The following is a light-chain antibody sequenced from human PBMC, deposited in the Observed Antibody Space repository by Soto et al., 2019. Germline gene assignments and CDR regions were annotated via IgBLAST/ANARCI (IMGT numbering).Light chain of an antibody. V-gene: IGKV1-5*03. Sequence: DVQKTQSPSTLSASVGDRVTITCRTSQNINSDLAWYQQKPGKAPQLLIYRASSLESGVPSRFSGSGSGTEFTLTITSLQPDDFATYYCQQHNDYWTFGHGTRVDIK. J-gene: IGKJ1*01. CDR1: QNINSD. CDR3: QQHNDYWT. CDR2: RAS.